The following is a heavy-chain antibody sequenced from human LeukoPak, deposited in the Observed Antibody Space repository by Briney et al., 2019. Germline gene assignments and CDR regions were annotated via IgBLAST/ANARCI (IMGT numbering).Heavy chain of an antibody. D-gene: IGHD6-13*01. J-gene: IGHJ4*02. CDR1: RFTFITYW. Sequence: GGSLRLSCAASRFTFITYWMSWVRQAPGKGLEWVANIKQDGSEKYYVDSVKGRFTISRDNAKNSLYLQMNSLRVEDTAVYYCARAKGAAGTYLFGYWGQGTLVTVSS. CDR3: ARAKGAAGTYLFGY. V-gene: IGHV3-7*03. CDR2: IKQDGSEK.